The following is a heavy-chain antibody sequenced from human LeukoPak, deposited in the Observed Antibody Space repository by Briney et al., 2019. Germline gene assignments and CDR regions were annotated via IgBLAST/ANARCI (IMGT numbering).Heavy chain of an antibody. V-gene: IGHV4-59*08. CDR2: IYYNGNT. J-gene: IGHJ4*02. CDR3: ARHGFVPGSSSRYPGSFDS. CDR1: GGSISSYY. D-gene: IGHD6-13*01. Sequence: PSETLSLTCTVSGGSISSYYWSWVRQPPGKGLEWIGNIYYNGNTNYNASLKSRVTISVDTSKNQFSLKLTSVTAADTAMYFCARHGFVPGSSSRYPGSFDSWGRGRLVTVSS.